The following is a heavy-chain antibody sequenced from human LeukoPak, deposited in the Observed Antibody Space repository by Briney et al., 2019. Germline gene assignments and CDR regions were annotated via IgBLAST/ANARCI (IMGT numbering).Heavy chain of an antibody. CDR3: ARGASGVYTVTTSWFDA. V-gene: IGHV1-2*02. CDR1: GYTFTAYY. Sequence: ASLKVSCTASGYTFTAYYMHWVRQAPGQGLEWMVWINPNSGGTNYAQKFQGRVTMTRDTSISTPYMELSRLRSDDTDVYYCARGASGVYTVTTSWFDAWGQGTLVTVSS. J-gene: IGHJ5*02. D-gene: IGHD4-17*01. CDR2: INPNSGGT.